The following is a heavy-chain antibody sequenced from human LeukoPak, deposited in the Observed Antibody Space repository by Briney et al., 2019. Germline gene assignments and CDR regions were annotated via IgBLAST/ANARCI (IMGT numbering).Heavy chain of an antibody. CDR1: GLTFSTYT. Sequence: GGSLRLSCAASGLTFSTYTMNWVSQAPGKGREWVSTISSSSSYIYYGDSMKGRFTISRDNAKNSLYLQMNSLRAEDTAVYYCARAPYDSTGYETPLAFDIWGQGTMVTVSS. J-gene: IGHJ3*02. D-gene: IGHD3-22*01. CDR3: ARAPYDSTGYETPLAFDI. CDR2: ISSSSSYI. V-gene: IGHV3-21*01.